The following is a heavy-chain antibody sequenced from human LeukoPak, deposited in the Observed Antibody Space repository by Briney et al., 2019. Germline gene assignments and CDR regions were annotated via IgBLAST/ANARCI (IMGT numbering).Heavy chain of an antibody. CDR2: IFYSGVT. V-gene: IGHV4-59*01. D-gene: IGHD5-18*01. Sequence: SETLSLTCTMSGGSMINYYWGWIRQPPGKGLEALGYIFYSGVTVYNPPLKSRLPISIDTSKSQFSLNLNSVTAADTAVYYCARLGSQLWRYFDCWGQGTLVTVSS. CDR1: GGSMINYY. CDR3: ARLGSQLWRYFDC. J-gene: IGHJ4*02.